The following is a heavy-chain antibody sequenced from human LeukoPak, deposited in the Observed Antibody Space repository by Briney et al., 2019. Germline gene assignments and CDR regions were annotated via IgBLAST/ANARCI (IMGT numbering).Heavy chain of an antibody. CDR1: GYRFTSYW. CDR2: IYPGDSDT. CDR3: ARAADDYVWGSYKY. D-gene: IGHD3-16*01. Sequence: GEPLKISCKGSGYRFTSYWIGWVRQMPGKGLEWMGIIYPGDSDTRYSPSFEGQITISADKSISTAYLQWSTLKASDTAMYYCARAADDYVWGSYKYWGQGTLVTVSS. V-gene: IGHV5-51*01. J-gene: IGHJ4*02.